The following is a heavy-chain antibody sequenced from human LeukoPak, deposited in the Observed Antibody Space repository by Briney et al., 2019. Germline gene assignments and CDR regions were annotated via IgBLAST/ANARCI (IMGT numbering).Heavy chain of an antibody. J-gene: IGHJ4*02. V-gene: IGHV3-30*03. CDR2: ISYDGSNK. Sequence: PGGSLRLSCAASGFTLSSYGMHWVRQAPGKGLEWVAVISYDGSNKYYADSVKGRFTISRDNSKNTLYLQMNSLRAEDTAVYYCASAMVRGDAEQFDYWGQGTLVTVSS. D-gene: IGHD3-10*01. CDR1: GFTLSSYG. CDR3: ASAMVRGDAEQFDY.